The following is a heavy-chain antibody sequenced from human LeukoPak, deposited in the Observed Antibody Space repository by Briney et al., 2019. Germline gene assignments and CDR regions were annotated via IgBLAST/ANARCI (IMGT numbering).Heavy chain of an antibody. CDR1: GGSFSGYY. V-gene: IGHV4-34*01. Sequence: SETLSLTCAVYGGSFSGYYWSWIRQPPGKGLEWIGEINHSGSTNCNPSLKSRVTISVDTSKNQFSLKLSSVTAADTAVYYCARGYSSGFNWFDPWGQGTLVTVSS. J-gene: IGHJ5*02. D-gene: IGHD6-19*01. CDR3: ARGYSSGFNWFDP. CDR2: INHSGST.